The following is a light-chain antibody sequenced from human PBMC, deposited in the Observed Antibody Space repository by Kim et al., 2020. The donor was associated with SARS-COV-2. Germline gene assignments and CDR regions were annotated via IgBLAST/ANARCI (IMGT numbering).Light chain of an antibody. CDR1: QSISTH. J-gene: IGKJ5*01. CDR3: QQTYSSLHIT. V-gene: IGKV1-39*01. CDR2: AAS. Sequence: SVGDSATITCRASQSISTHVHWYQQKPGKAPKLLIYAASTLEDGVPSRFVGGGSGTDFTLTIYSLQPEDFATYFCQQTYSSLHITFGQGTRLEIK.